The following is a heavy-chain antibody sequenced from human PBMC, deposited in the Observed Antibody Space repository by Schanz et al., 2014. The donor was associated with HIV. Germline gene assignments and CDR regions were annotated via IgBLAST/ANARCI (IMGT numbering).Heavy chain of an antibody. CDR3: ARLRIYGAYYYYGMDV. J-gene: IGHJ6*02. D-gene: IGHD4-17*01. CDR1: GYTFSGYY. V-gene: IGHV1-2*02. CDR2: VNPKSGGT. Sequence: QEQLVQSGAEVRTPGASVVVSCKASGYTFSGYYMNWLRQAPGQGLQWMGWVNPKSGGTNFAQKFQGRVTLSTDTSMSTGYMEVSGLTADDTAVYYCARLRIYGAYYYYGMDVWGQGTTVTVSS.